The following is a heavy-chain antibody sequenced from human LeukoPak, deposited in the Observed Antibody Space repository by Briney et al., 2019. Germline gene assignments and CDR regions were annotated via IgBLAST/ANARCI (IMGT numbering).Heavy chain of an antibody. CDR3: TRYLSGHSSSPVQEVGGLSD. D-gene: IGHD6-6*01. Sequence: GGSLRLSCAASGFTFSGSAMHWVRQASGKGLEWVGRIRSKANSYATAYAASVKGRFTISRDDSKNTAYLQMNSLKTEDTAVYYCTRYLSGHSSSPVQEVGGLSDWGQGTLVTVSS. CDR2: IRSKANSYAT. J-gene: IGHJ4*02. V-gene: IGHV3-73*01. CDR1: GFTFSGSA.